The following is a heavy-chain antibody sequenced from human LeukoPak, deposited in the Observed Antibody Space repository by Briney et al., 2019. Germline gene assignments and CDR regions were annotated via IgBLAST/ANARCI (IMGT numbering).Heavy chain of an antibody. CDR2: ISAYNGNT. CDR1: GYTFTSYG. J-gene: IGHJ4*02. Sequence: ASVKVSCRASGYTFTSYGISWVRQAPGQGLEWMGWISAYNGNTNYAQKLQGRVTMTTDTSTSTAYMELRSLRSDDTAVYYCARIVYYDSSGYYLFDYWGQGTLVTVSS. CDR3: ARIVYYDSSGYYLFDY. D-gene: IGHD3-22*01. V-gene: IGHV1-18*01.